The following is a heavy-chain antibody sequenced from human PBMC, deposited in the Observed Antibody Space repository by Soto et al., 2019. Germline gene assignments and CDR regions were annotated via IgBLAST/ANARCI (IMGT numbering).Heavy chain of an antibody. Sequence: QVQLVQSGAEVKKPGASVKVSCKASGYTFTSYGISWVRQAPGQGLEWMGWISAYNGNTNYAQKLQGRVTMTTATSMSTAYMELRSRRSDDTAVEYCARGSGSRGWGPGGRNYYCAYGMGVWGQGTTVTVS. V-gene: IGHV1-18*01. J-gene: IGHJ6*02. D-gene: IGHD6-19*01. CDR2: ISAYNGNT. CDR3: ARGSGSRGWGPGGRNYYCAYGMGV. CDR1: GYTFTSYG.